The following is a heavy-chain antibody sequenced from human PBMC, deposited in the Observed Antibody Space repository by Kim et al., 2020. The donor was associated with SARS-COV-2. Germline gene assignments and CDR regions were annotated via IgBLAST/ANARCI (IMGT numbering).Heavy chain of an antibody. CDR2: IDPSDSYT. V-gene: IGHV5-10-1*01. J-gene: IGHJ4*02. D-gene: IGHD2-2*02. Sequence: GESLKISCKGSGYSFTSYWISWVRQMPGKGLEWMGRIDPSDSYTNYSPSFQGHVTISADKSISTAYLQWSSLKASDTAMYYCASIYCSSTSCYTDNFDYWGQGTLVTVSS. CDR1: GYSFTSYW. CDR3: ASIYCSSTSCYTDNFDY.